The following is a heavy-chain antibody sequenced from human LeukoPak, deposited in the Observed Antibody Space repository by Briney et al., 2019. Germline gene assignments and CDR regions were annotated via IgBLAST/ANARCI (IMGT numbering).Heavy chain of an antibody. CDR2: IRYDGSNK. J-gene: IGHJ4*02. V-gene: IGHV3-30*02. D-gene: IGHD2-2*02. CDR3: AKNIRYCSSTSCYRGLDY. CDR1: GFSFTNTY. Sequence: GGSLRLSCAASGFSFTNTYMSWVRQAPGKGLEWVAFIRYDGSNKYYADSVKGRFTISRDNSKNTLYLQMNSLRAEDTAVYYCAKNIRYCSSTSCYRGLDYWGQGTLVTVSS.